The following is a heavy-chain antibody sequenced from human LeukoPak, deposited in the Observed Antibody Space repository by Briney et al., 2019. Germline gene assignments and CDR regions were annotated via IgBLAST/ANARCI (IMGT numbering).Heavy chain of an antibody. V-gene: IGHV4-61*05. J-gene: IGHJ6*02. Sequence: PSETLSLTCTVSGGSISGSSYYWAWIRQPPGKGLEWIGYIHYSGSTNYNPSLKSRVTMSADTSKNQFSLNLSSVTAADTAVYYCARHLGGDYLYYYYGMDVWGQGTAATVSS. CDR1: GGSISGSSYY. CDR3: ARHLGGDYLYYYYGMDV. D-gene: IGHD4-17*01. CDR2: IHYSGST.